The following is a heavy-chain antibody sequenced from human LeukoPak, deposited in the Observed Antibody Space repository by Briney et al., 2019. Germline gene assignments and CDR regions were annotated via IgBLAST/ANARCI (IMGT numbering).Heavy chain of an antibody. V-gene: IGHV4-34*01. D-gene: IGHD3-3*01. Sequence: SETLSLTCAVSGGSFSGYYWTWIRQPPGKGLEWIGEINHSGFTNYNPSLKSRVTISLDTSKDQFSLKLSSVTAADTAVYYCARGSYYDFWSGYRAPPGAFDIWGQGTMVTVSS. CDR2: INHSGFT. CDR3: ARGSYYDFWSGYRAPPGAFDI. CDR1: GGSFSGYY. J-gene: IGHJ3*02.